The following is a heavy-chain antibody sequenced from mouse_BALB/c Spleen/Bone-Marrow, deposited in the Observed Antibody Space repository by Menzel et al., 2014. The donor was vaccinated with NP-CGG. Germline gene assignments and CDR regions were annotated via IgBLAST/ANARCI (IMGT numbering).Heavy chain of an antibody. CDR3: ARRGCCGSLAN. D-gene: IGHD1-2*01. CDR2: INPDSNTI. J-gene: IGHJ3*01. V-gene: IGHV4-1*02. Sequence: EVQLQESGGGLVQPGGSLKLSCAASGFDFSRYWMSWVRQAPGKGLEWIGEINPDSNTINYTPSLKDKFIISRDNAKNTLYLQISKVRSQDTALYYCARRGCCGSLANCGQGTLVTVSP. CDR1: GFDFSRYW.